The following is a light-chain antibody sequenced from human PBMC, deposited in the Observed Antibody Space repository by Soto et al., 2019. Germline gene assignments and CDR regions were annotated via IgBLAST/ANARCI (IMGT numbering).Light chain of an antibody. V-gene: IGKV1-9*01. CDR2: TSS. CDR1: QDIRMS. CDR3: QQLKTFPLT. J-gene: IGKJ4*02. Sequence: DIQLTQSPSFLSTSVVDRVTITCRASQDIRMSLAWYQQKPGKAPKLLIYTSSTLQSRDPSRFSGSGSGTEFTLKISSLQPEDFATYYCQQLKTFPLTFGGGTKVEIK.